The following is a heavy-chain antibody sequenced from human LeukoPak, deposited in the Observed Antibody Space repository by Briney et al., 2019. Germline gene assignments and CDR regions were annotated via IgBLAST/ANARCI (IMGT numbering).Heavy chain of an antibody. CDR3: ARDHGMNGSDY. CDR1: GGSISSYY. CDR2: IYYSGST. Sequence: SETLSLTCTVSGGSISSYYWSWVRQPPGRGLEWIGYIYYSGSTNYNPSLKSRVTISVDTSMNQFSLKLSSVTAADAAVYYCARDHGMNGSDYWGQGTLVTVSS. D-gene: IGHD1-1*01. V-gene: IGHV4-59*01. J-gene: IGHJ4*02.